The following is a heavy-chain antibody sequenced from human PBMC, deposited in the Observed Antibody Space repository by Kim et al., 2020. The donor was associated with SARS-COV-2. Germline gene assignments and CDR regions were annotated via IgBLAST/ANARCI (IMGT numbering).Heavy chain of an antibody. Sequence: GGSLRLSCVASGFAFSTYGIHWVRQAPGKGLEWVAVITYDGSSNYCADTVKGRFTITRDNTKNTLYLQMKSLRAEDTAVYYCYLIGSIDAFDIWGQGAMVTV. D-gene: IGHD3-16*01. V-gene: IGHV3-30*03. CDR3: YLIGSIDAFDI. J-gene: IGHJ3*02. CDR1: GFAFSTYG. CDR2: ITYDGSSN.